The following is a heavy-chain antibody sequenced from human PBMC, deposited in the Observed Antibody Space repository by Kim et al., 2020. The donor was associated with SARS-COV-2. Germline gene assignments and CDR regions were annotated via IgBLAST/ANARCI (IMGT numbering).Heavy chain of an antibody. Sequence: GGSLRLSCAASGFTFDDYAMHWVRQAPGKGLEWVSLISGDGGSTYYADSVKGRFTISRDNSKNSLYLQMNSLRTEDTALYYCAPGEPLGAFDIWGQGTMVTVSS. V-gene: IGHV3-43*02. CDR2: ISGDGGST. CDR1: GFTFDDYA. CDR3: APGEPLGAFDI. D-gene: IGHD3-16*01. J-gene: IGHJ3*02.